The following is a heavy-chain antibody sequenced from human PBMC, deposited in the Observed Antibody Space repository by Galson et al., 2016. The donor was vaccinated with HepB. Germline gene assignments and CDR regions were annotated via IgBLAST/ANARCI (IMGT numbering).Heavy chain of an antibody. CDR3: ARDLNWTLFDY. Sequence: SLRLSCAASGFTFSNYVMHWVRQAPGKGLGLVSRIKPEGNGIYTIYADYVKGRFTITRDNAKNTPYMDMTSLRADDTGVDYCARDLNWTLFDYWGQGNLVTVSP. CDR1: GFTFSNYV. V-gene: IGHV3-74*01. CDR2: IKPEGNGIYT. J-gene: IGHJ4*02. D-gene: IGHD1-1*01.